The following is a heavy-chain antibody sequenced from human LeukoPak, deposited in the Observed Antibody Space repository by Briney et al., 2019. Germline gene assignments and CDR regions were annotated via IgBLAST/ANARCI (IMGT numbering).Heavy chain of an antibody. CDR1: GYTFTSYD. Sequence: ASVKVSCKASGYTFTSYDINWVRQATGQGLEWMGWMNPNSGNTGYAQKFQGRVTMTRNTSISTAYMELSSLRSEDTAVYYCARGVKDHYDFWSGYLYYYYYYGMDVWGQGTTVTVSS. CDR2: MNPNSGNT. CDR3: ARGVKDHYDFWSGYLYYYYYYGMDV. D-gene: IGHD3-3*01. V-gene: IGHV1-8*01. J-gene: IGHJ6*02.